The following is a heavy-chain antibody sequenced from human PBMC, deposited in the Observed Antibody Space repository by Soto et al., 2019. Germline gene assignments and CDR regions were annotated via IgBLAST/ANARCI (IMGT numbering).Heavy chain of an antibody. V-gene: IGHV5-51*01. CDR3: ARQLELPDYYYGMDV. D-gene: IGHD1-7*01. Sequence: GESLKISCKGSGYSFTSYWIGWVRQMPGKGLEWMGIIYPGDSDTRYSPSFQGQVTISADKSISTAYLQWSSLKASDTAMYYCARQLELPDYYYGMDVWGQGTTVTVSS. CDR2: IYPGDSDT. J-gene: IGHJ6*02. CDR1: GYSFTSYW.